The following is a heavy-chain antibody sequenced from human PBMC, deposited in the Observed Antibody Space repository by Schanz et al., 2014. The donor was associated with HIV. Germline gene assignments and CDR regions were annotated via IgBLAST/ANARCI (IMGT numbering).Heavy chain of an antibody. J-gene: IGHJ6*02. CDR2: ISYDGSNK. Sequence: QVQLVESGGRVVQPGRSLRLSCAASGFTFTTYGMHWVRQTPGKGLEWVAVISYDGSNKYYADSVKGRFTISRVNSKNTLYLQMNSLRAEDTAVYYCASTEYPYTTSSDYYYGMDVWGRGTTVTVSS. CDR3: ASTEYPYTTSSDYYYGMDV. CDR1: GFTFTTYG. D-gene: IGHD6-6*01. V-gene: IGHV3-30*03.